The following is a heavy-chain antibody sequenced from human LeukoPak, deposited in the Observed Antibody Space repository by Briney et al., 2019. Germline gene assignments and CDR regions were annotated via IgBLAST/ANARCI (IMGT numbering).Heavy chain of an antibody. J-gene: IGHJ3*02. D-gene: IGHD6-6*01. V-gene: IGHV4-34*01. Sequence: PSETLSLTCAVYGGSFSGYYWSWIRQPPGKGLEWIGEINHSGSTNYNPSLKSRVTISVDTSKNQFSLKLSSVTAADTAVYYCARQESSSAHAFDIWGQGTMVTVSS. CDR1: GGSFSGYY. CDR2: INHSGST. CDR3: ARQESSSAHAFDI.